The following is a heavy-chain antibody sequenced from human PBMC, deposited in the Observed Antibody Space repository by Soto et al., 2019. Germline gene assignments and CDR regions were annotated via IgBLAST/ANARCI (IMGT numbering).Heavy chain of an antibody. J-gene: IGHJ4*02. CDR2: ISGSGGST. Sequence: PGGSLRLSCAASGFTFSSYAMSWVRQAPGKGLGWVSAISGSGGSTYYADSVKGRFTISRDNSKNTLYLQMNSLRAEDTAVYYCAKGNYYDSSGYPYWGQGTLVTVSS. D-gene: IGHD3-22*01. CDR3: AKGNYYDSSGYPY. V-gene: IGHV3-23*01. CDR1: GFTFSSYA.